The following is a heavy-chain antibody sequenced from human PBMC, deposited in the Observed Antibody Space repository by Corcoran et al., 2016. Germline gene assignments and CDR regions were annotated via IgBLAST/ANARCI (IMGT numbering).Heavy chain of an antibody. CDR3: AKDQAYTAMVPPVWEFFDY. D-gene: IGHD5-18*01. CDR1: GFTFSSYS. J-gene: IGHJ4*02. V-gene: IGHV3-21*01. Sequence: EVQLVESGGGLVKPGGSLRLSCAASGFTFSSYSMNWVRQDPGKGLEWVSSISSSSSYIYYADSVKGRFTISRNNAKNSLNLQMNSLRAEDTAVYYWAKDQAYTAMVPPVWEFFDYWGQGTLVTVSS. CDR2: ISSSSSYI.